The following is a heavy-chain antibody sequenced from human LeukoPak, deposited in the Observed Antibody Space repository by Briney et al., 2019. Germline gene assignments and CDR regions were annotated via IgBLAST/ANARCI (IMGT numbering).Heavy chain of an antibody. CDR2: ISGRGGST. V-gene: IGHV3-23*01. CDR3: AKEGSTAVEAGTFDY. CDR1: GFTFSSYA. D-gene: IGHD6-13*01. Sequence: GGSLRLSCPASGFTFSSYAMIWVLQAPGNGQGCVSGISGRGGSTYYADSVNGPFTISRDNSKNTLYLQMNSLTAEDTAVYYCAKEGSTAVEAGTFDYWGQGTLVTVSS. J-gene: IGHJ4*02.